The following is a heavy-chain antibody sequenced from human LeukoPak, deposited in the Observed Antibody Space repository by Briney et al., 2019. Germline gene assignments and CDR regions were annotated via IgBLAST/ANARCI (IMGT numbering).Heavy chain of an antibody. Sequence: ASVKVSCKASGYTCTSYDINWVRQATGQGLEWMGWMNPNSGNTGYAQKFQGRVTMTRNTSISTAYMELSSLRSEDTAVYYCARLRGSTGEFDYWGQGTLVTVSS. J-gene: IGHJ4*02. D-gene: IGHD1-14*01. CDR1: GYTCTSYD. V-gene: IGHV1-8*01. CDR2: MNPNSGNT. CDR3: ARLRGSTGEFDY.